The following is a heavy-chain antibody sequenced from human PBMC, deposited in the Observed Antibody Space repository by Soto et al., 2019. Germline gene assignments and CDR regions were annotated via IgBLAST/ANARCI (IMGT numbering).Heavy chain of an antibody. Sequence: SETLSLTCTVSGGSISTGDYYWSWIRQHPGKGLEWIGYIYYSGSTYYNPSLKSRVAISVDTSKNQFSLKLSSVTAADTAVYYCARDLLRYFDYWGQGTLVTFSS. CDR2: IYYSGST. CDR1: GGSISTGDYY. V-gene: IGHV4-31*03. D-gene: IGHD3-9*01. J-gene: IGHJ4*02. CDR3: ARDLLRYFDY.